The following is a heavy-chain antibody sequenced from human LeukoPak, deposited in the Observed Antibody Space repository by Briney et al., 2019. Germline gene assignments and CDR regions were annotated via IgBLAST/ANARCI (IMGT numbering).Heavy chain of an antibody. D-gene: IGHD3-3*01. CDR3: ARGHRAWSY. V-gene: IGHV3-9*01. CDR2: ITRDSGTV. CDR1: GFTFDDYT. J-gene: IGHJ4*02. Sequence: PGGSLRLSCAASGFTFDDYTMHWVRQAPGRGLEWVSGITRDSGTVDYADSVRGRFTISRDNSKNTLYLQMNSLRVDDTAVYYCARGHRAWSYWGQGTLVTVSS.